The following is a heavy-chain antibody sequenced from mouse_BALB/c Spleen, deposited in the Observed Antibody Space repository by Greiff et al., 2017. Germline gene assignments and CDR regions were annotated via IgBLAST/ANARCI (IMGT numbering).Heavy chain of an antibody. J-gene: IGHJ2*01. CDR1: GFNIKDTY. V-gene: IGHV14-3*02. CDR3: ARKGIYYGYVDY. D-gene: IGHD2-1*01. CDR2: IDPANGNT. Sequence: VHVKQSGAELVKPGASVKLSCTASGFNIKDTYMHWVKQRPEQGLEWIGRIDPANGNTKYDPKFQGKATITADTSSNTAYLQLSSLTSEDTAVYYCARKGIYYGYVDYWGQGTTLTVSS.